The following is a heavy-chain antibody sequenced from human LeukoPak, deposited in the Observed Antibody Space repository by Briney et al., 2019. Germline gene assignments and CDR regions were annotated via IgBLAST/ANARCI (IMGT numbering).Heavy chain of an antibody. J-gene: IGHJ4*02. CDR2: ISGSGATT. D-gene: IGHD1-1*01. Sequence: GGSLRLSCAASGFTFSSNVMSWVRQAPGKGLEWVSAISGSGATTYYADSVNGRFTISRDNSKNTLYLHMNSLRAEDTAVYYCAKRVSGTTFYWGQGTLATVSS. CDR1: GFTFSSNV. V-gene: IGHV3-23*01. CDR3: AKRVSGTTFY.